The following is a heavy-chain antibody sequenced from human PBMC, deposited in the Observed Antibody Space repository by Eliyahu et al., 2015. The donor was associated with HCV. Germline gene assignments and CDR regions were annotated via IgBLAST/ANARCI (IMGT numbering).Heavy chain of an antibody. D-gene: IGHD3-22*01. Sequence: EVQLVESGXGLVQPGGSLRLSCSTSGFPFSSYTMPWVRQAPGKGLEFVSSINNDGDKTYYADSVKGRFSISRDNSRNTLYLQMSSLRPEDTAVYYCVKILVDYFDRSGWNYYYGLDVWGQGTTVTVSS. J-gene: IGHJ6*02. CDR1: GFPFSSYT. V-gene: IGHV3-64D*08. CDR2: INNDGDKT. CDR3: VKILVDYFDRSGWNYYYGLDV.